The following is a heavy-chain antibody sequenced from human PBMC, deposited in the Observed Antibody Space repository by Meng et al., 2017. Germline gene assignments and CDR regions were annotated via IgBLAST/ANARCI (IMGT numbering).Heavy chain of an antibody. CDR1: GDSVSSNSAI. J-gene: IGHJ4*02. Sequence: SETLSLTCAISGDSVSSNSAIWSWIRQSPSRGLEWLGRTYYRSKWYNDYAVSVKSRITINADTSKNQFSLQLNSVTPEDTAVYYCARGGIAVAGTFDYWGQGTLVTVSS. CDR3: ARGGIAVAGTFDY. CDR2: TYYRSKWYN. V-gene: IGHV6-1*01. D-gene: IGHD6-19*01.